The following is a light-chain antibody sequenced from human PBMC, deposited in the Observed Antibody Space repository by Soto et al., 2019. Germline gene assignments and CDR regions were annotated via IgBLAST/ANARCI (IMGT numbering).Light chain of an antibody. CDR1: SSDVGGYNY. CDR2: DVS. J-gene: IGLJ2*01. CDR3: SSYTSSSTPVV. V-gene: IGLV2-14*01. Sequence: QSALTQPASVSGSPGQSITISCTGTSSDVGGYNYVSWYQQHPGKAPKLMIYDVSNRPSGVSNRFSGSKSGNTASLTISELQAEDEAAYYCSSYTSSSTPVVFGGGTKLTVL.